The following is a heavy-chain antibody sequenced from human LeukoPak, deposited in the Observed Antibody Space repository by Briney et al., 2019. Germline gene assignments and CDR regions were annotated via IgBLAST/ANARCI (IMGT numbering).Heavy chain of an antibody. CDR1: VFTFSSYS. Sequence: GGSLRLSCAASVFTFSSYSMNWVRQAPGKGLEWISSISTSSSYIYYADSVKGRITISRDNARKSLYLQMNSLRAEDTAVYYCARGSRNSGSTHDFDYWGQGTLVTVSS. V-gene: IGHV3-21*01. J-gene: IGHJ4*02. CDR2: ISTSSSYI. CDR3: ARGSRNSGSTHDFDY. D-gene: IGHD3-10*01.